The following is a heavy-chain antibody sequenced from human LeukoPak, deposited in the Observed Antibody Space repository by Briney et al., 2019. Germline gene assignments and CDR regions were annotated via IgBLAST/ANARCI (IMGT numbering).Heavy chain of an antibody. Sequence: SETLSLTCIVSGGSISSRGYYWGWIRQPPGEGLEWIGNIYYSGSTYYSPSLKSRVTISVDTSKNQFSLKLSSVTAADTAVYYCARYSGFQFDYWGQGTLVTVSS. CDR3: ARYSGFQFDY. CDR1: GGSISSRGYY. J-gene: IGHJ4*02. D-gene: IGHD5-12*01. CDR2: IYYSGST. V-gene: IGHV4-39*01.